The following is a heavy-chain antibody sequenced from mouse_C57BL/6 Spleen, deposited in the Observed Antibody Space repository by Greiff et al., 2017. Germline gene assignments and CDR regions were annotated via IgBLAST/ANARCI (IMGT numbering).Heavy chain of an antibody. CDR2: FHPYNDDT. J-gene: IGHJ2*01. Sequence: QVQLKESGAELVKPGASVKMSCKASGYTFTTYPIEWMKPNHGKSLEWIGKFHPYNDDTKYNEKLKGKDTLTVEKSSSTVYLALSRFTSDASADYYVASAPVRGYFDYWGQGTTLTVSS. D-gene: IGHD1-1*01. CDR1: GYTFTTYP. V-gene: IGHV1-47*01. CDR3: ASAPVRGYFDY.